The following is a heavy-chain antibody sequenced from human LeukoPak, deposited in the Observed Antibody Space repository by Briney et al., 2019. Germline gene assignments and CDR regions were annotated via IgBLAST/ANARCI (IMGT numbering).Heavy chain of an antibody. CDR1: GYTFINYG. Sequence: GASVKVSCKASGYTFINYGFTWVRQAPGQGLEWMGWISGCNGNTNYLQEFQGRVTMTTDTSTNTVYMELRSLSSDDTAVYYCARVSTNSRVGGYDPQWYFDLWGRGTLVTVSS. J-gene: IGHJ2*01. D-gene: IGHD5-12*01. CDR3: ARVSTNSRVGGYDPQWYFDL. CDR2: ISGCNGNT. V-gene: IGHV1-18*04.